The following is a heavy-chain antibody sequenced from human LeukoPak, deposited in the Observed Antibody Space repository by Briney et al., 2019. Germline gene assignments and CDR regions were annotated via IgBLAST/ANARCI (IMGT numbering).Heavy chain of an antibody. Sequence: GGSLRLSCAASGFTFSDYYMSWIRQAPGKGLEWVSYISSSGSTIYYADSVKGRFTISRDNAKNSLYLQMNSLRAEDTAVYYCARYSDLIEYSSSSPPKYYFDYWGQGTLVTVSS. J-gene: IGHJ4*02. V-gene: IGHV3-11*04. CDR3: ARYSDLIEYSSSSPPKYYFDY. CDR2: ISSSGSTI. D-gene: IGHD6-6*01. CDR1: GFTFSDYY.